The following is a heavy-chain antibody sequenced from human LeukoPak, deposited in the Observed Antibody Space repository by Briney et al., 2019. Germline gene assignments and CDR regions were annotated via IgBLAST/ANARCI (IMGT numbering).Heavy chain of an antibody. CDR1: GFTFSSYG. Sequence: GGSLRLSCAASGFTFSSYGMHWVRQAPGKGLEWVAVISYDGSNKYYADSVKGRFTISRDNSKNTLYPQMNSLRAEDTAVYYCARDDGYGMDVWGQGTTVTVSS. CDR2: ISYDGSNK. CDR3: ARDDGYGMDV. V-gene: IGHV3-30*03. J-gene: IGHJ6*02.